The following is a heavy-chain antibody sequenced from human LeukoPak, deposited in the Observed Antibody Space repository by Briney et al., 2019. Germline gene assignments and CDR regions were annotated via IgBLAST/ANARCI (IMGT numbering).Heavy chain of an antibody. Sequence: SETLSLTCAVYGGSFSGYYWSWIRQPPGKGLEWIGEINHSGSTNYNPSLKSRVTISVDTSKNQFSLKLSPVTAADTAVYYCATTYYDILTGYSSFDAFDIWGQGTMVTVSS. J-gene: IGHJ3*02. CDR2: INHSGST. D-gene: IGHD3-9*01. CDR1: GGSFSGYY. V-gene: IGHV4-34*01. CDR3: ATTYYDILTGYSSFDAFDI.